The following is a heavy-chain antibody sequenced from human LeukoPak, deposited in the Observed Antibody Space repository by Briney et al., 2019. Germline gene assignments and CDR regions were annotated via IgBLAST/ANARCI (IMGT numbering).Heavy chain of an antibody. CDR3: ARIGIAVAVYYFDY. CDR1: GGSISSSSYY. J-gene: IGHJ4*02. V-gene: IGHV4-39*01. CDR2: IYYSGST. D-gene: IGHD6-19*01. Sequence: SETLSLTCTVSGGSISSSSYYWGWIRQPPGKGLEWIGSIYYSGSTYYNPSLKSRVTISVDTSKNQFSLKLSSVTAADTAVYYCARIGIAVAVYYFDYWGQGTLVTVSS.